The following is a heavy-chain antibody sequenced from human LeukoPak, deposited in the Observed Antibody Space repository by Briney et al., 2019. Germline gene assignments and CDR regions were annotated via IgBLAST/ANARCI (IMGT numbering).Heavy chain of an antibody. V-gene: IGHV4-59*01. CDR3: ARGAYPSGYYMDV. J-gene: IGHJ6*03. CDR2: IYYSGST. CDR1: GGSISSYY. Sequence: PSETLSLTCTASGGSISSYYWSWIRQPPGKGLEWIGYIYYSGSTNYNPSLKSRVTISVDTSKNQFSLKLSSVTAADTAVYYCARGAYPSGYYMDVWGKGTTVTVSS.